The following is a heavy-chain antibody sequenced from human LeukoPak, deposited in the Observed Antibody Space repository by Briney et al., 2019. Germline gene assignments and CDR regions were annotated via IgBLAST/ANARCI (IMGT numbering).Heavy chain of an antibody. V-gene: IGHV3-73*01. J-gene: IGHJ4*02. CDR2: IRSKANSYAT. CDR3: TRRNDFWRGYSFDY. CDR1: GFTFSGSA. D-gene: IGHD3-3*01. Sequence: GGSLRLSCAASGFTFSGSAMHWVRQASGKGLEWVGRIRSKANSYATAYAASVKGRFTSSRDDSKNTASLQINSLKTEDTAVYYCTRRNDFWRGYSFDYWGQGTLVTVSS.